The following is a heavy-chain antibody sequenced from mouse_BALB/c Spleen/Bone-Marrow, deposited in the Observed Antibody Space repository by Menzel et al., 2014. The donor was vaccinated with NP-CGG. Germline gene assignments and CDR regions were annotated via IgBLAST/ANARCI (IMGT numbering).Heavy chain of an antibody. CDR2: IEPSDSYT. Sequence: VQLQQSGAEVVKPGASVKVSCKASGYTFTNYWMQWVKQRPGQGLEWIGEIEPSDSYTNYNQDFKGMATLTVDKSSSTAYMQLSSLTSEDSAVYYCARGRTTVVSDYWGQGTSLTVSS. CDR3: ARGRTTVVSDY. J-gene: IGHJ2*02. D-gene: IGHD1-1*01. V-gene: IGHV1-69*02. CDR1: GYTFTNYW.